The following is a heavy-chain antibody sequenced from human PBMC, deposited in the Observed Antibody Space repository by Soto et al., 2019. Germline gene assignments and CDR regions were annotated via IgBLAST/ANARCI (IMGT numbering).Heavy chain of an antibody. V-gene: IGHV3-64D*06. CDR2: ISSNGGST. D-gene: IGHD3-22*01. CDR1: GFTFSSYA. CDR3: VKXFYYDSSGYYPTGAFDI. Sequence: PGGSLRLSCSASGFTFSSYAMHWVRQAPGKGLEYVSAISSNGGSTYYADSVKGRFTISRDNSKNTLYLQMSSLRAEDTAVYYCVKXFYYDSSGYYPTGAFDIWGQGTMVTVSS. J-gene: IGHJ3*02.